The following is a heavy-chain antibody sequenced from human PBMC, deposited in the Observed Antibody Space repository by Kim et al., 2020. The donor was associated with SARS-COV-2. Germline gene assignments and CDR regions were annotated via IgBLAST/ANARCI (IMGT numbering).Heavy chain of an antibody. CDR3: ARGGVGAPTPDDY. CDR1: GYSFTSYW. D-gene: IGHD1-26*01. J-gene: IGHJ4*02. Sequence: GESLKISCKGSGYSFTSYWISWVRQMPGKGLEWMGRIDPSDSYTNYSPSFQGHVTISADKSISTAYLQWSSLKASDTAMYYCARGGVGAPTPDDYWGQGTLVTVSS. V-gene: IGHV5-10-1*01. CDR2: IDPSDSYT.